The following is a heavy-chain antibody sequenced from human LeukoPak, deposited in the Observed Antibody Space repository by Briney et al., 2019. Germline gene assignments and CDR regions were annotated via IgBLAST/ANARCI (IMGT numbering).Heavy chain of an antibody. CDR3: ARGRLRGCSSTSCANWFDP. J-gene: IGHJ5*02. CDR1: GYSISSGYY. V-gene: IGHV4-38-2*02. Sequence: SETLSLSCTVSGYSISSGYYWGWIRQPPGKGLEWIGSIYHSGSTNYNPSLKSRVTISVDTSKNQFSLKLSSVTAADTAVYYCARGRLRGCSSTSCANWFDPWGQGTLVTVSS. CDR2: IYHSGST. D-gene: IGHD2-2*01.